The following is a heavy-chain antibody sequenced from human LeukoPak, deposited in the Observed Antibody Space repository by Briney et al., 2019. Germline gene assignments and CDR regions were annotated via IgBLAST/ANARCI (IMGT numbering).Heavy chain of an antibody. J-gene: IGHJ6*03. Sequence: PSETLSLTCAVYGGSFSGYFWSWIRQPPGKGLEWIGDINHNGGTNYNPSLKSRVTISVDTSKNQFSLKLSSVTAADTAVYYCARVRVVLSQIAAAASLMDVWGRGTTVTVSS. CDR1: GGSFSGYF. CDR3: ARVRVVLSQIAAAASLMDV. D-gene: IGHD6-13*01. CDR2: INHNGGT. V-gene: IGHV4-34*01.